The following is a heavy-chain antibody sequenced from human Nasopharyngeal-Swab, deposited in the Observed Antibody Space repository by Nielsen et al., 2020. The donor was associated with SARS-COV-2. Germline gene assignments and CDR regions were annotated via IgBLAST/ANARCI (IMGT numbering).Heavy chain of an antibody. Sequence: ASVKVSCKVSGYTLTELSMHWVRQAPAKGLEWMGGFDPEDGETIYAQKFQDRVTMTEDTSTHTAYMELSSLSSEDTAVYYCATAPAVVGVAAIRDYYYYGMDVWGQGTTVTVSS. CDR3: ATAPAVVGVAAIRDYYYYGMDV. CDR2: FDPEDGET. D-gene: IGHD2-15*01. CDR1: GYTLTELS. J-gene: IGHJ6*02. V-gene: IGHV1-24*01.